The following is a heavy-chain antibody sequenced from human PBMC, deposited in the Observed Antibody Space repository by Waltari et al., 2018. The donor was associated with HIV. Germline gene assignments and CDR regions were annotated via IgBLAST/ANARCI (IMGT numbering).Heavy chain of an antibody. Sequence: QVQLVQSGSELKKPGASVKISCKASGYRFTSYAMNWVRQAPGQGPEWMGWIKTNTGNPTYAQGFTGRFVCSLDTSVSTAYLQINSLKAEDTAVYYCAKLGMKNWFDPWGQGTLVTVSS. J-gene: IGHJ5*02. CDR1: GYRFTSYA. V-gene: IGHV7-4-1*02. CDR3: AKLGMKNWFDP. D-gene: IGHD3-3*02. CDR2: IKTNTGNP.